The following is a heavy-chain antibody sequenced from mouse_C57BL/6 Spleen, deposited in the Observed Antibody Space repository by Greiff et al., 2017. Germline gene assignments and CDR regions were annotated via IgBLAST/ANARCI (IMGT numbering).Heavy chain of an antibody. V-gene: IGHV5-4*03. CDR3: AMGGFDY. J-gene: IGHJ2*01. CDR1: GFTFSSYA. D-gene: IGHD2-3*01. CDR2: INDGGSYT. Sequence: EVKLVESGGGLVKPGASLKLSCAASGFTFSSYAMSWVRQTPEKRLEWVATINDGGSYTYYPDNVKGRFTISRDKAKTNLYLQMSHLKSEDTAVYYCAMGGFDYWGQGTTLTVSS.